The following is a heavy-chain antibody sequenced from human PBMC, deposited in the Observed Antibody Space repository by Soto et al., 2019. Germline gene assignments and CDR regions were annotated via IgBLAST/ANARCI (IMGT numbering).Heavy chain of an antibody. CDR1: GGSISSYY. D-gene: IGHD5-18*01. Sequence: MTSETLSLTCTVSGGSISSYYWSWIRQPPGKGLEWIGYIYYSGSTYIYYSGSTYYNPSLKSRVTISVDPSKNPFSLKLSSVTAADTAVYYCARRYGSCFDYWGQGTLVTVSS. CDR3: ARRYGSCFDY. J-gene: IGHJ4*02. CDR2: IYYSGST. V-gene: IGHV4-59*08.